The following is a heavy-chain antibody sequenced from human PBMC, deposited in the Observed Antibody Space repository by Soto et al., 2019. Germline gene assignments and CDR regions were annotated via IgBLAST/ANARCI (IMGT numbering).Heavy chain of an antibody. V-gene: IGHV2-70*01. CDR3: ARMEGRYGDYDHRYYYGMDV. CDR1: GFSLSTSGMC. CDR2: IDWDDDK. J-gene: IGHJ6*02. D-gene: IGHD4-17*01. Sequence: SGPTLVNPTQTLTLTCTFSGFSLSTSGMCVSWIRQPPGKALEWLALIDWDDDKYYSTSLKTRLTISKDTSKNQVVLTMTNMDPVDTATYYCARMEGRYGDYDHRYYYGMDVWGQGTTVTVSS.